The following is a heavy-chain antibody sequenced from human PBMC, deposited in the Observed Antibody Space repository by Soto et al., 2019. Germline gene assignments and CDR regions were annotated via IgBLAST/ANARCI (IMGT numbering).Heavy chain of an antibody. J-gene: IGHJ4*02. Sequence: LRLSCAASGFTFSSYAMSWVRQAPGKGLEWVPAISGSGGSTYYADSVKGRFTISRDNSKNTLYLQMNSLRAEDTAVYYCADSYDFWSGYYFYFDYWGQGTLVTVSS. D-gene: IGHD3-3*01. V-gene: IGHV3-23*01. CDR3: ADSYDFWSGYYFYFDY. CDR2: ISGSGGST. CDR1: GFTFSSYA.